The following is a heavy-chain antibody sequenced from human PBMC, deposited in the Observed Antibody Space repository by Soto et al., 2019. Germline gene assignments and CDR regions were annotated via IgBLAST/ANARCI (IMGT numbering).Heavy chain of an antibody. CDR3: ARDLAAGYSYGYFSYYYGMDV. Sequence: GGSLRLSCAASGFTFSSYEMNWVRQAPGKGLEWVSYISSSGSTIYYADSVKGRFTISRDNAKNPLYLQMNSLRAEDTAVYYCARDLAAGYSYGYFSYYYGMDVWGQGTTVTVSS. D-gene: IGHD5-18*01. CDR2: ISSSGSTI. J-gene: IGHJ6*02. V-gene: IGHV3-48*03. CDR1: GFTFSSYE.